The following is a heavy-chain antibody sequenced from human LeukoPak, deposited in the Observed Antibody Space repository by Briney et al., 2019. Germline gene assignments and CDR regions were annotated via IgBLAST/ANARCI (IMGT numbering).Heavy chain of an antibody. Sequence: PGGSLRLSCAASGFTFSSYGMHWVRQAPGKGLEWVAVISYDGSNKYYADSVKGRFTISRDNAKNTRYLQMNSLRGEDTAVYYCAKDPGKFWSGHDYWGQGTLVTVSS. D-gene: IGHD3-3*01. CDR1: GFTFSSYG. V-gene: IGHV3-30*18. CDR3: AKDPGKFWSGHDY. CDR2: ISYDGSNK. J-gene: IGHJ4*02.